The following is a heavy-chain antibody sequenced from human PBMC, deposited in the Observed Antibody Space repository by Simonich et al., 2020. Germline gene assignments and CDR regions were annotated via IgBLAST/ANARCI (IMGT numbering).Heavy chain of an antibody. CDR1: GFTFDDYA. J-gene: IGHJ4*02. CDR3: AKDGGYCTNGVCYYFDY. V-gene: IGHV3-9*01. CDR2: MRGHSGNR. Sequence: EVQLVASGGGLVQPGRSLRLSCAASGFTFDDYAMHWVRQAPGKGLKWESRMRGHSGNRNYADSVKGRFTITRNNAKNALNLQMKSLRAEDTALYYCAKDGGYCTNGVCYYFDYWGQGTLVTVSS. D-gene: IGHD2-8*01.